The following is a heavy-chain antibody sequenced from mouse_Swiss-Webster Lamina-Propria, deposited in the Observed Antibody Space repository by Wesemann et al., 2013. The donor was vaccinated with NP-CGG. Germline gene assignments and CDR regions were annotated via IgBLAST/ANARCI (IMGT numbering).Heavy chain of an antibody. V-gene: IGHV4-1*02. CDR3: ARLGLRAMDY. CDR1: GFDFSRYW. J-gene: IGHJ4*01. D-gene: IGHD3-1*01. CDR2: INPDSSTI. Sequence: EVKLLESGGGLVQPGGSLKLSCAASGFDFSRYWMSWVRQAPGKGLEWIGEINPDSSTINYTPSLKDKFIISRDNAKNTLYLQMSKVRSEDTALYYCARLGLRAMDYWGQGTSVTVSS.